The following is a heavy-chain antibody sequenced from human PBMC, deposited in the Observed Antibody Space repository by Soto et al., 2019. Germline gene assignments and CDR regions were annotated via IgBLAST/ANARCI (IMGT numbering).Heavy chain of an antibody. Sequence: QVQLQESGPGLVKPSQTLSLTCTVSGGSISSGGYYWSWIRQHPGKGLEWIGYIYYSGSTYYNPSLKRRVTITVDTSKNQFSLKLSSVTAADTAVYYCAREGDFWSGLYYFDYWGQGTLVTVSS. D-gene: IGHD3-3*01. CDR2: IYYSGST. CDR1: GGSISSGGYY. J-gene: IGHJ4*02. CDR3: AREGDFWSGLYYFDY. V-gene: IGHV4-31*03.